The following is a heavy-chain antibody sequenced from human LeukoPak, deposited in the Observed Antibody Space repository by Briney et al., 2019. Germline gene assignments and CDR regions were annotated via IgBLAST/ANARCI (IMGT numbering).Heavy chain of an antibody. Sequence: SETLSLTCAAYGGSFSGYYWSWIRQPPGKGLEWIGEINHSGSTNYNPSLKSRVTISVDTSKNQFSLKLSSVTAADTAVYYCARGQDRIAVAGTSYYYYGMDVWGQGTTVTVSS. V-gene: IGHV4-34*01. D-gene: IGHD6-19*01. J-gene: IGHJ6*02. CDR2: INHSGST. CDR3: ARGQDRIAVAGTSYYYYGMDV. CDR1: GGSFSGYY.